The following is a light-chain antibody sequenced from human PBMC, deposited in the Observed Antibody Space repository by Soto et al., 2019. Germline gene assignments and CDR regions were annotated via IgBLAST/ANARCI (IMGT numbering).Light chain of an antibody. CDR2: KAS. CDR1: QSVSSC. Sequence: DIQMTQSPSTLSASVGDRVTITCRASQSVSSCLAWFQQTPGKAPKLLIYKASNLQSGVSSSLSGGASGTEFPLTISRMPPDDFATYYCQQYKTYWTFGSGTQVDI. J-gene: IGKJ1*01. CDR3: QQYKTYWT. V-gene: IGKV1-5*03.